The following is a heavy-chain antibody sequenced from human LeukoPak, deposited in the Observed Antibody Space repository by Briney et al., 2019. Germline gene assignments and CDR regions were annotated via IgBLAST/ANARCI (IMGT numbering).Heavy chain of an antibody. CDR2: MKEDGGEI. D-gene: IGHD4-23*01. J-gene: IGHJ4*02. Sequence: GGSLRLSCAASGFTFSSYAMSWVRQAPGKGLEWVANMKEDGGEINYVDSVKGRFTISRDNAKNSLDLRMNSLRVDDTAVYYCVRDRGYSTFDYWGQGTLVIVSS. CDR3: VRDRGYSTFDY. CDR1: GFTFSSYA. V-gene: IGHV3-7*01.